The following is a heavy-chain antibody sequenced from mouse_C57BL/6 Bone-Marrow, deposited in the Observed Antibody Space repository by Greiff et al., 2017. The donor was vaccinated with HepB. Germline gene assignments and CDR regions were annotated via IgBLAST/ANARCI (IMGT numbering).Heavy chain of an antibody. J-gene: IGHJ2*01. CDR3: ARDRPEDYFDY. V-gene: IGHV1-80*01. CDR1: GYAFSSYW. CDR2: IYPGDGDT. Sequence: VQLVESGAELVKPGASVKISCKASGYAFSSYWMNWVKQRPGKGLEWIGQIYPGDGDTNYNGKFKGKATLTADKSSSTAYMQLSSLTSEDSAVYFCARDRPEDYFDYWGQGTTLTVSS.